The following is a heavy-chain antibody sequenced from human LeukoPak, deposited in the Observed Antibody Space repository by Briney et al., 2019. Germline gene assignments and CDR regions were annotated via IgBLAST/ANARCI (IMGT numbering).Heavy chain of an antibody. J-gene: IGHJ3*02. CDR1: GYTFTRHY. CDR3: ARDGLYCTNGVCSSDI. CDR2: INPSSGGT. Sequence: ASVKVSCKASGYTFTRHYMNWVRQAPGQGLEWMGKINPSSGGTGYGQKFQGRVTMTRDTSTSTVYMELTSLRSEDTAVYYCARDGLYCTNGVCSSDIWGQGTLVTVSS. V-gene: IGHV1-46*01. D-gene: IGHD2-8*01.